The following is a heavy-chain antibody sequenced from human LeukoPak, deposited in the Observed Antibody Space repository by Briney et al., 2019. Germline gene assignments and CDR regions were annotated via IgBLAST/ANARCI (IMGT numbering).Heavy chain of an antibody. V-gene: IGHV3-49*04. CDR2: IRSKAYGGTT. CDR3: TRPIVVVVTASHY. CDR1: GFTFSSYN. J-gene: IGHJ4*02. Sequence: GGSLRLSCAASGFTFSSYNMNWDRQAPGKGLEWVGFIRSKAYGGTTEYAASVKGRFTISRDDSKSIAYLQMNSLKTEDTAVYYCTRPIVVVVTASHYWGQGTLVTVSS. D-gene: IGHD2-15*01.